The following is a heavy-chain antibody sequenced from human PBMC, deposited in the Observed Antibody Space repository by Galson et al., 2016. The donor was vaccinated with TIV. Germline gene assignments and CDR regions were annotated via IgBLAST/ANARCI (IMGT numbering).Heavy chain of an antibody. D-gene: IGHD3-22*01. CDR2: IDYSGRT. CDR1: GDSISSITYY. Sequence: SETLSLTCTVSGDSISSITYYWGWIRQPPGKGLEWIGSIDYSGRTYYNPSLKSRVSISVDTSKNQFSLKLTSVTAADTAVYYCARERRYYDSSESFDYWGQGTLVTVSS. V-gene: IGHV4-39*07. CDR3: ARERRYYDSSESFDY. J-gene: IGHJ4*02.